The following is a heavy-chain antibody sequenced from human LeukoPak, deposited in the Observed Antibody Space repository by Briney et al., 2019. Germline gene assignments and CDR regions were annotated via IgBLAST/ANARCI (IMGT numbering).Heavy chain of an antibody. Sequence: ASVKVSCKASGYTFTSYDINWVRQATGQGLEWMGWMNPNSGNTGYAQKFQGRVTMTRNTSISTAYMELSSLRSEDTAVYYCARGRYGSGSSHYYYYYMDVWGKGTTVTISS. CDR3: ARGRYGSGSSHYYYYYMDV. V-gene: IGHV1-8*01. CDR2: MNPNSGNT. D-gene: IGHD3-10*01. J-gene: IGHJ6*03. CDR1: GYTFTSYD.